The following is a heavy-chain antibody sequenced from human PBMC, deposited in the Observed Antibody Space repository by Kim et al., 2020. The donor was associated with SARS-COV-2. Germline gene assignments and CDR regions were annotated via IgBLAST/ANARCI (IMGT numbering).Heavy chain of an antibody. J-gene: IGHJ2*01. V-gene: IGHV1-58*01. CDR1: GFTFTSSA. CDR3: AADRGRAYYYDSSGYYTSWYFDL. CDR2: IVVGSGNT. Sequence: SVKFSCKASGFTFTSSAVQWVRQARGQRLEWIGWIVVGSGNTNYAQKFQERVTITRDMSTSTAYMELSSLRSEDTAVYYCAADRGRAYYYDSSGYYTSWYFDLWGRGTLVTVSS. D-gene: IGHD3-22*01.